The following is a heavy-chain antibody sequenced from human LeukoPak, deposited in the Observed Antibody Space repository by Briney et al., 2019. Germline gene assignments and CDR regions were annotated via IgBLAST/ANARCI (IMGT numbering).Heavy chain of an antibody. J-gene: IGHJ6*03. CDR1: GDSVSSNSAA. Sequence: SQTLSLTCAISGDSVSSNSAAWNWIRQSPSRGLEWLGRTYYRSKWYNDYAVSVKSRITINPDTSKNQFSLQLDSVTPEDTAVYYCARGSTRPSFAARPHYYYYMDVWGKGTTVTVSS. CDR3: ARGSTRPSFAARPHYYYYMDV. CDR2: TYYRSKWYN. D-gene: IGHD6-6*01. V-gene: IGHV6-1*01.